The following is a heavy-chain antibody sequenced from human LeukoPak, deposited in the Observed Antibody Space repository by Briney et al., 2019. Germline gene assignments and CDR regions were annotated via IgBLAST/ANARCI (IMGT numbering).Heavy chain of an antibody. J-gene: IGHJ4*02. D-gene: IGHD6-6*01. CDR2: IWYDGSNK. CDR3: ARDREYSSSSLDY. Sequence: GSPRLSCAASGFTFSSYGMHWVRQAPGKGLEWVAVIWYDGSNKYYADPVKGRFTISRDNSKNTLYLQMNSLRAEDTAVYYCARDREYSSSSLDYWGQGTLVTVSS. V-gene: IGHV3-33*01. CDR1: GFTFSSYG.